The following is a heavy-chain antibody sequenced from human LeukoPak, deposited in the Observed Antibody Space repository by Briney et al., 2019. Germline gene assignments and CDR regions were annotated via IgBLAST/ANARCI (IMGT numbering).Heavy chain of an antibody. CDR1: GFTFSSYA. D-gene: IGHD3-22*01. V-gene: IGHV3-30-3*01. Sequence: PGGSLRLSCAASGFTFSSYAMHWVRQAPGKGLEWVAVISYDGSNKYYADSVKGRFTISRDNSKNTLYLQMNSLRAEDTAVYYCAKDLTYYDSSGYCDYWGQGTLVTVSS. J-gene: IGHJ4*02. CDR3: AKDLTYYDSSGYCDY. CDR2: ISYDGSNK.